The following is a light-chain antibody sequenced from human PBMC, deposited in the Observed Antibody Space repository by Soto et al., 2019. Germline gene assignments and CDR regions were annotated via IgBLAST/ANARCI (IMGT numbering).Light chain of an antibody. CDR3: ISYTVSRSYV. V-gene: IGLV2-14*01. J-gene: IGLJ1*01. CDR2: SVS. Sequence: QSVLTQPASVSGSPGQSTTISCSGTSSDIGAYDHVAWFQQFPGKTPKLVIYSVSNRPSGVSCRFSGSKSGNTASLTISGLQADDEADYYCISYTVSRSYVFGPGTKVTVL. CDR1: SSDIGAYDH.